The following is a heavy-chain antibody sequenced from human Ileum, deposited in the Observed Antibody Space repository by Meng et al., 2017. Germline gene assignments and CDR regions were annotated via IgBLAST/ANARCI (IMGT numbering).Heavy chain of an antibody. D-gene: IGHD1-26*01. CDR1: GGSVSRAGYQ. CDR2: AST. J-gene: IGHJ4*02. CDR3: ARDHMGSLDY. Sequence: QVDLQESGPGLVRPSETLSLICTVSGGSVSRAGYQWGWIRQPPGKGLEWIGYASTNYNPSLKSRVTISLDTSRNQFSLSLSSVTAADTAVYYCARDHMGSLDYWGQGILVTVSS. V-gene: IGHV4-61*08.